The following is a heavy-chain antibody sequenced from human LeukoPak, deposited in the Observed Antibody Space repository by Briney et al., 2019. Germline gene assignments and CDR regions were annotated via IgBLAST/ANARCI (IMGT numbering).Heavy chain of an antibody. V-gene: IGHV3-7*03. CDR3: ARDLGYYDYVWGSYRYTAPFDY. J-gene: IGHJ4*02. D-gene: IGHD3-16*02. Sequence: GGSLRLSCAASGFTFSSYWMSGVRQAPGKGLEWVANIKQDRSEKYYVDSVKGRFTISRDNAKNSLYLQMNSLRAEDTAVYYCARDLGYYDYVWGSYRYTAPFDYWGQGTLVTVSS. CDR1: GFTFSSYW. CDR2: IKQDRSEK.